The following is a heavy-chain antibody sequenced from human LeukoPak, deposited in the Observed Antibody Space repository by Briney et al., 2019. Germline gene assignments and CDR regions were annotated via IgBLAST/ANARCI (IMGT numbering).Heavy chain of an antibody. J-gene: IGHJ4*02. CDR3: ASGGNSGVFDY. Sequence: PSETLSLTCTVSGGSISSYYWSWIRQPPGKGLEWIGYIYYSGSTNYNPSLKSRVTISVDTSKNQFSLKLSSVTAADTAVYYCASGGNSGVFDYWGQGTLVTVSS. CDR2: IYYSGST. D-gene: IGHD4-23*01. V-gene: IGHV4-59*01. CDR1: GGSISSYY.